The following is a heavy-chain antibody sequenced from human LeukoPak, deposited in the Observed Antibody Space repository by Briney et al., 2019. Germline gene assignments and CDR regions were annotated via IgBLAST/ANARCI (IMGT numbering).Heavy chain of an antibody. CDR3: AREVSSSWRFDP. V-gene: IGHV4-34*01. J-gene: IGHJ5*02. Sequence: PSETLSLTRAVYGGSFSGYYWSWIRQPPGKGLEWIGEINHSGSTNYNPSLKSRVTISVDTSKNQFSLKLSSVTAADAAVYYCAREVSSSWRFDPWGQGTLVTVSS. D-gene: IGHD6-13*01. CDR2: INHSGST. CDR1: GGSFSGYY.